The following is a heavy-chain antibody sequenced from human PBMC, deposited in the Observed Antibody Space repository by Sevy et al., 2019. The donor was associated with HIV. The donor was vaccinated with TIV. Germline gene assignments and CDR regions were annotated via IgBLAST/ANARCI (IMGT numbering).Heavy chain of an antibody. V-gene: IGHV3-30*18. D-gene: IGHD3-22*01. CDR2: ISYDGSNK. Sequence: GGSLRLSCAASGFTFSSYGMHWVRQAPGKGLEWVAVISYDGSNKHYADSVKGRFTISRDNSKNTLYLQMNSLRAEDTAVYYCAKSTRIVVVTFDYWGQGTLVTVSS. J-gene: IGHJ4*02. CDR3: AKSTRIVVVTFDY. CDR1: GFTFSSYG.